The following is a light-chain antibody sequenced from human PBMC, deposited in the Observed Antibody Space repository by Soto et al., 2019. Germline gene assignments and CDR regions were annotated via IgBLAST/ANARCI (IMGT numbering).Light chain of an antibody. Sequence: EIVVTQSPGTLSLSPGERATLSCRASQSVSSIYLAWYQQKPGQAPRLLIYGASSRATGIPDRFSGSGSGTDFTLIISRLEPEDFAVYYCQQYGSSPTFGQGTKVDIK. CDR1: QSVSSIY. V-gene: IGKV3-20*01. CDR3: QQYGSSPT. CDR2: GAS. J-gene: IGKJ1*01.